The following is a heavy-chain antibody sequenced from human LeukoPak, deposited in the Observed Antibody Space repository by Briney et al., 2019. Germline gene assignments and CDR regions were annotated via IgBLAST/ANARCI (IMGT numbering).Heavy chain of an antibody. D-gene: IGHD3-9*01. Sequence: GGSLRLSCAVSGLTFSRYAMSRVRQAPGKGLEWVSAISGSGGSTYYADSVKGRFTISRDNSKNTLYLQMNSLRAEDTAVYYCAKMYYDILTGSSRGYEYFDYWGQGTLVTVSS. CDR1: GLTFSRYA. CDR3: AKMYYDILTGSSRGYEYFDY. V-gene: IGHV3-23*01. CDR2: ISGSGGST. J-gene: IGHJ4*02.